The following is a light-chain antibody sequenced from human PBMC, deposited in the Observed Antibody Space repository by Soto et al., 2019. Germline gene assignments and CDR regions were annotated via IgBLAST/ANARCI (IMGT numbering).Light chain of an antibody. CDR1: QTISSW. CDR3: QQYNNPWT. J-gene: IGKJ1*01. CDR2: DAS. V-gene: IGKV1-5*01. Sequence: DIQMTQSPSTLSGSVGDRFTSTCRSSQTISSWLAWYQQKPGKAPKLLIYDASSLESGVPSRFSGSGSGTEFTLTISGLQPVDFATYYCQQYNNPWTFGQGTKVDIK.